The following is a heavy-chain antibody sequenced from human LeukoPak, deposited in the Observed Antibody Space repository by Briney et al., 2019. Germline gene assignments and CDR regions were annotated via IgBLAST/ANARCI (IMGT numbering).Heavy chain of an antibody. CDR3: TTDYYYDSSGSTDY. J-gene: IGHJ4*02. Sequence: GGSLRLSCAASGFTLSSYWMTWVRQAPGKGLEWVANINQDGSEKYYVDSVKGRFTISRDNAKNSLYLQMNSLKTEDTAVYYCTTDYYYDSSGSTDYWGQGTLVTVSS. CDR1: GFTLSSYW. CDR2: INQDGSEK. V-gene: IGHV3-7*03. D-gene: IGHD3-22*01.